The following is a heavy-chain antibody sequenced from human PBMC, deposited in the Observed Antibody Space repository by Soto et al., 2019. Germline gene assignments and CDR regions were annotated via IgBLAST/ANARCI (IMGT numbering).Heavy chain of an antibody. J-gene: IGHJ4*02. V-gene: IGHV2-5*02. CDR2: IYWDDDK. Sequence: QITLKESGPTLVKPTQTLTLTCTFSGFSLSTSGVGVGWISQPPGTALEWLALIYWDDDKRYSPSLKSRLTITKDTSKNKVVLTMTNMDPVDTAAYYCAHVSAAGTINWGQGTLVTVSS. D-gene: IGHD6-13*01. CDR1: GFSLSTSGVG. CDR3: AHVSAAGTIN.